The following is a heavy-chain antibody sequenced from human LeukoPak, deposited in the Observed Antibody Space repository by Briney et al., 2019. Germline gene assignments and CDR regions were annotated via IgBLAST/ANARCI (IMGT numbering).Heavy chain of an antibody. CDR2: VFYTGKA. CDR1: GGSVSTSDYY. J-gene: IGHJ4*02. V-gene: IGHV4-39*07. Sequence: PSETLSLTCTVSGGSVSTSDYYWGWIRQSPVKGLEWIGDVFYTGKANYNPSLRGRATISIDTSKNQFSLKLTYVTAADSAVYYCARVFDSWGQGTLVTVSS. CDR3: ARVFDS.